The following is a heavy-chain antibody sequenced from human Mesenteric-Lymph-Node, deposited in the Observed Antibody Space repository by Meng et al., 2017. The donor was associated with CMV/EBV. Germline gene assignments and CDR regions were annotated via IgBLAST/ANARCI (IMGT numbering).Heavy chain of an antibody. D-gene: IGHD1-26*01. CDR2: IYYSGST. CDR1: GCVSSGNYY. J-gene: IGHJ3*01. CDR3: ARSGTGSYAPDAFDF. Sequence: GCVSSGNYYWSWIRQPPGKGLEWIGYIYYSGSTNYNPSLKSRVTISVDTSKNQFSLKLISVTAADTAVYFCARSGTGSYAPDAFDFWGQGTMVTVSS. V-gene: IGHV4-61*01.